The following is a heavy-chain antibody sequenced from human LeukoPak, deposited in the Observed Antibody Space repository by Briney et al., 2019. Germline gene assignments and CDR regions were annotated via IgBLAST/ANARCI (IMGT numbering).Heavy chain of an antibody. Sequence: SVKVSCKASGGTFSSYAISWVRQAPGQGLEWMGGIIPIFGTANYAQKFQGRVTITTDESTSTAYMELSSLRSEDTAVYYSAGKLVTSGDWSFDLWGRGTLVTVSS. CDR2: IIPIFGTA. J-gene: IGHJ2*01. V-gene: IGHV1-69*05. D-gene: IGHD3-9*01. CDR3: AGKLVTSGDWSFDL. CDR1: GGTFSSYA.